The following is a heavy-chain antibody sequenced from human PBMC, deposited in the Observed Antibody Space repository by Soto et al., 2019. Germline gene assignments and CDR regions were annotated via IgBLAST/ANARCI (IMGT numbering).Heavy chain of an antibody. CDR2: IYYAGIT. V-gene: IGHV4-59*08. Sequence: QVRLQASGPGLVKPSETLSLTCTVSGVSMISYYWSWIRQPPGRGLEWIGFIYYAGITKYYPSLNRRETIPVATSKNQCSLTVSSVTAADTAVYYCARRRVATATFDYWGQGTLVTVSS. J-gene: IGHJ4*02. D-gene: IGHD5-12*01. CDR3: ARRRVATATFDY. CDR1: GVSMISYY.